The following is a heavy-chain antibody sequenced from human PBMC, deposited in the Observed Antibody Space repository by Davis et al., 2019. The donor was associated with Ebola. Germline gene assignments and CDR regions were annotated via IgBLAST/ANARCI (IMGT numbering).Heavy chain of an antibody. CDR3: AIDYYDSSEGDY. V-gene: IGHV1-69*13. J-gene: IGHJ4*02. Sequence: SVKVSCKASGYTFTSYYMHWVRQAPGQGLEWMGGIIPIFGTANYAQKFQGRVTITADESTSTAYMELSSLRSEDTAVYYCAIDYYDSSEGDYWGQGTLVTVSS. D-gene: IGHD3-22*01. CDR2: IIPIFGTA. CDR1: GYTFTSYY.